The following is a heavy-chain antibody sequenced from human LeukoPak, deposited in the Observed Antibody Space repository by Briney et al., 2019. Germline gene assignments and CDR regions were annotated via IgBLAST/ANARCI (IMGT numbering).Heavy chain of an antibody. CDR2: INPNTGGT. D-gene: IGHD3-3*01. Sequence: ASVKVSCKASGDTFTGYYMHWVRQAPGQGLEWMGWINPNTGGTESAQKFQGRVTMTRDTSISTAYMELSRLRSDDTAVYYCALEPIALSIWGQGTMVTVSS. CDR1: GDTFTGYY. CDR3: ALEPIALSI. V-gene: IGHV1-2*02. J-gene: IGHJ3*01.